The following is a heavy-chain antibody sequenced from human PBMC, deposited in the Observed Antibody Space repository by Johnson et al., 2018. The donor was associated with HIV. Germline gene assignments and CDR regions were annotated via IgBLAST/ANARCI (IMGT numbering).Heavy chain of an antibody. D-gene: IGHD3-9*01. CDR2: ISSSGRTI. CDR1: GFIFSDYY. Sequence: QVQLVESGGDLVKPGGSLRLSCAASGFIFSDYYMTWIRQAPGKGLESISYISSSGRTIYYADSVKGLFTMSRDNAKKSLYLQMNSLRAEDTAVYYCAREEGTDILTRGDAFDIWGQGTMVTVSS. CDR3: AREEGTDILTRGDAFDI. V-gene: IGHV3-11*04. J-gene: IGHJ3*02.